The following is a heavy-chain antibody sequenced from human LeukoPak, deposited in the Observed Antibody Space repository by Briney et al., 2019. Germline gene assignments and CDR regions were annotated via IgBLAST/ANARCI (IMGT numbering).Heavy chain of an antibody. CDR1: AFTFSNYA. CDR3: ARFSADSSGYQLWVFDY. J-gene: IGHJ4*02. Sequence: GGSLRLSCAASAFTFSNYAMSWVRQAPGKGLEYVSALSASGAKTYYADSVKGRFTISRDNSKNTLYLQMNSLRAEDTAVYYCARFSADSSGYQLWVFDYWGQGTLVTVSS. V-gene: IGHV3-23*01. D-gene: IGHD3-22*01. CDR2: LSASGAKT.